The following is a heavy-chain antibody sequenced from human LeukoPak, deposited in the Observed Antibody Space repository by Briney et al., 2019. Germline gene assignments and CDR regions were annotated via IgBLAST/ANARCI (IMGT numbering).Heavy chain of an antibody. CDR3: AREAPMTRGMDV. CDR1: GGTFSSYA. J-gene: IGHJ6*02. D-gene: IGHD2-21*02. V-gene: IGHV1-69*04. CDR2: IIPILGIA. Sequence: SVKVSCKASGGTFSSYAISWVRQAPGQGLEWMGRIIPILGIANYAQKFQGRVTITADKSTRTAYMELSSLRSEDTAVYYCAREAPMTRGMDVWGQGTTVTVSS.